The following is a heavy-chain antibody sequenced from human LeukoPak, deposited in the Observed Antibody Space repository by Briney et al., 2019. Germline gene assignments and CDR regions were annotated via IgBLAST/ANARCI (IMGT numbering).Heavy chain of an antibody. CDR3: AKDMNSWRDGSGLGDYFDY. V-gene: IGHV3-23*01. J-gene: IGHJ4*02. CDR2: ISGNGDSA. D-gene: IGHD6-19*01. CDR1: GFTFSSYA. Sequence: PGGSLRLSCAASGFTFSSYAMSWVRQGPGKGLEWVSAISGNGDSAYYADSVKGRFTISRDNSKNTLYLQMNSLRADDTAVYYCAKDMNSWRDGSGLGDYFDYWGKGPLVTVSS.